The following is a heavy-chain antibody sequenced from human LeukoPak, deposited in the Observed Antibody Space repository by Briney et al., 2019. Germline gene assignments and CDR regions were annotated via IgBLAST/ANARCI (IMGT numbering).Heavy chain of an antibody. CDR3: AKDDLVGATHYYYYGMDV. Sequence: GGSLRLSCAASGFTFSSYAMSWVRQAPGKGLEWVSAISGSGGSTYYADSVKGRFTISRDNSKNTLYLQMNSLRAEDTAVYYCAKDDLVGATHYYYYGMDVWGQGTTVTVSS. CDR1: GFTFSSYA. V-gene: IGHV3-23*01. J-gene: IGHJ6*02. D-gene: IGHD1-26*01. CDR2: ISGSGGST.